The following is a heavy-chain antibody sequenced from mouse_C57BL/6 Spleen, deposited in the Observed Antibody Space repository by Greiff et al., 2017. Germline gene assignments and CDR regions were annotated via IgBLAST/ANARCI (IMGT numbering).Heavy chain of an antibody. CDR1: GYTFTSYW. Sequence: QVQLQQPGAELVKPGASVKMSCKASGYTFTSYWITWVKQRPGQGLEWIGDIYPGSGSTNYNEKFKSKATLPVDPSSSTTYMQLSSLTSEDSAGYYCASGGFDYWGQGTTLTVSS. CDR3: ASGGFDY. V-gene: IGHV1-55*01. J-gene: IGHJ2*01. CDR2: IYPGSGST.